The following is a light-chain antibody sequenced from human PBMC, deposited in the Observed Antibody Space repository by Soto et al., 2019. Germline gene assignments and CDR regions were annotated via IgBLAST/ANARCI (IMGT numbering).Light chain of an antibody. J-gene: IGLJ1*01. CDR2: STS. CDR3: LLYYGGAYV. CDR1: TGAVTSGYY. Sequence: QAVVTQEPSLTVSPGGTVTLTCASSTGAVTSGYYPNWFQQKPGQAPRALIYSTSNKQSWTPARFSGSLLGGKAALTLSGVQPEDEAEYYCLLYYGGAYVFGTGTKLTVL. V-gene: IGLV7-43*01.